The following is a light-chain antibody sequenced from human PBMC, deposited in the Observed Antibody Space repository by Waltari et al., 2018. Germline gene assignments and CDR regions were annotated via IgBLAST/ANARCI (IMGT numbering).Light chain of an antibody. CDR2: GAS. CDR1: QSVIHSSNTRTS. CDR3: HQYCSTPLT. Sequence: DIVMTQSPDSLAVSLGERATINCQSSQSVIHSSNTRTSLAWYQQKPGQPPKLLISGASTRQPGVPDRVSGSGSGTDFTLTISTLQAEDVAVYYCHQYCSTPLTFGQGTKVDIK. V-gene: IGKV4-1*01. J-gene: IGKJ1*01.